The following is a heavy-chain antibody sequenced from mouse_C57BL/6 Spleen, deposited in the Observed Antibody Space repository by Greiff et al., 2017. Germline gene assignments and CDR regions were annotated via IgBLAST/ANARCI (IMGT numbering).Heavy chain of an antibody. CDR2: INPNNGGT. CDR1: GYTFTDYY. CDR3: ARDYGNYFYAMDY. V-gene: IGHV1-26*01. D-gene: IGHD2-1*01. Sequence: EVQLQQSGPGLVKPGASVKISCKASGYTFTDYYMNWVRQSHGKSLEWIGEINPNNGGTSYNQKFKGKATLTVDKSSSTAYMELRSLTSEDSAVYYCARDYGNYFYAMDYWGQGTSVTVSS. J-gene: IGHJ4*01.